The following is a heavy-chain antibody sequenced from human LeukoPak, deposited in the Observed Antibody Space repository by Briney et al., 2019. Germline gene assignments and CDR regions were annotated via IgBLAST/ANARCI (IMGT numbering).Heavy chain of an antibody. CDR1: GFTFDSYA. Sequence: GGSLRLSCAASGFTFDSYAMSWVRQAPGKGLEWVAMTSHDGNAEYYADSVKGRLTVSRDNAKNTLYLQVNNLRAEDTAVYYCARGPNSNWSGLDFWGQGTLLTVSS. D-gene: IGHD6-6*01. CDR3: ARGPNSNWSGLDF. J-gene: IGHJ4*02. V-gene: IGHV3-30*03. CDR2: TSHDGNAE.